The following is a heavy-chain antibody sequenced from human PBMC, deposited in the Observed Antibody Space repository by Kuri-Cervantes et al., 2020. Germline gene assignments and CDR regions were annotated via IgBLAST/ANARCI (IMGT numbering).Heavy chain of an antibody. D-gene: IGHD6-13*01. J-gene: IGHJ5*02. CDR3: ARQLVRVGATTT. Sequence: SVKVSCKASGGTFSSYAISWVRQAPGQGLEWMGGIIPIFGTANYAQKFQGRVTITTDESTSTAYMELSSLRSEDTAVYYCARQLVRVGATTTWGQGTLVTVSS. CDR2: IIPIFGTA. V-gene: IGHV1-69*05. CDR1: GGTFSSYA.